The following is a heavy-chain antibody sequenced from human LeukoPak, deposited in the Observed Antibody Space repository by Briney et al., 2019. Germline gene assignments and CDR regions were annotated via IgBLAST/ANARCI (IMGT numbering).Heavy chain of an antibody. J-gene: IGHJ4*02. Sequence: ASVKLSCKSSVYTFTGFYMLWARQAPGQGLEWMGWINPNSGGTNFAQKFQGRVTMTRDTSISTAYMELSRLRSDDTAVYYCASVNTGGTRLSSYIYYFDYWGQGTLVTVSS. V-gene: IGHV1-2*02. D-gene: IGHD4-23*01. CDR2: INPNSGGT. CDR3: ASVNTGGTRLSSYIYYFDY. CDR1: VYTFTGFY.